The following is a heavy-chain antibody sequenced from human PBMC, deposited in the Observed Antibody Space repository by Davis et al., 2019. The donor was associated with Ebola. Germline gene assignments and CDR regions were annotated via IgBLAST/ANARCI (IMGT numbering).Heavy chain of an antibody. D-gene: IGHD6-19*01. CDR2: INWNSGGI. V-gene: IGHV3-9*01. Sequence: PGGSLRLSCAASEFTFDDSAMHWVWQVPGKGLEWVSGINWNSGGIAYADSVRGRFTISRDNAKSSLYLQMNSLRPEDTALYFCAKAVADYYFDYWGQGTLVTVSS. CDR1: EFTFDDSA. CDR3: AKAVADYYFDY. J-gene: IGHJ4*02.